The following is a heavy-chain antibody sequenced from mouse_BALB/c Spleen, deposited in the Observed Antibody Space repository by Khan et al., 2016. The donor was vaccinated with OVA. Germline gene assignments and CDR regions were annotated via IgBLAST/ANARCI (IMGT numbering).Heavy chain of an antibody. V-gene: IGHV3-2*02. D-gene: IGHD1-1*01. J-gene: IGHJ4*01. CDR1: GYSITSDYA. CDR2: ISSSGST. CDR3: ARDVYCYDKTMDN. Sequence: EVQLQESGPGLVKPSQSLSLTCTVTGYSITSDYACNLIRQFPGNKLEFMSYISSSGSTNYNPALKGRISITRDTSKNQFFLQLNSVTTEDTAQYYGARDVYCYDKTMDNWGQGTSVTVSS.